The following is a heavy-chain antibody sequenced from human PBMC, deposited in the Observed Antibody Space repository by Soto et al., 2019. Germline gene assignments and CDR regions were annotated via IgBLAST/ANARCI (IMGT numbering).Heavy chain of an antibody. D-gene: IGHD3-9*01. CDR2: ISGGGETT. CDR1: GFTFTSYV. Sequence: PGGSLRLSCAASGFTFTSYVMSWVRQAPGKGLEWVSTISGGGETTQYAESVEGRFTIARDNAKNTLYLQMNSLTAEDTAVYYCSKNSPGYSPFYVWGKGSLVPVSA. V-gene: IGHV3-23*01. J-gene: IGHJ4*02. CDR3: SKNSPGYSPFYV.